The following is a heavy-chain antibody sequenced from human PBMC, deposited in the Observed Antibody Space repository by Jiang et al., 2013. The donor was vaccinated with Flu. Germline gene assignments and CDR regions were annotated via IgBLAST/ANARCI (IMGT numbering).Heavy chain of an antibody. CDR3: ARGIQTGWYSGNSHYLDY. CDR1: GGSISTYY. Sequence: GLVKPSETLSLTCTISGGSISTYYWTWIRQPPGKGLEWIGEHPIIVGSTKXNPSLKSRVTVSVDMSKNQFSLKLSSVSVADTAVYFCARGIQTGWYSGNSHYLDYWGPGEPWVTVSS. J-gene: IGHJ4*01. V-gene: IGHV4-59*01. D-gene: IGHD6-19*01. CDR2: PIIVGST.